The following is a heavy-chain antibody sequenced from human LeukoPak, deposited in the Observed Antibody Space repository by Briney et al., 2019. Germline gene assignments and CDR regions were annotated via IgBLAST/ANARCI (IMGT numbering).Heavy chain of an antibody. CDR2: INPYNGNT. CDR1: GYSFTSYG. CDR3: ARIYCGGDCYLDY. V-gene: IGHV1-18*01. D-gene: IGHD2-21*02. J-gene: IGHJ4*02. Sequence: ASVKVSCKASGYSFTSYGITWVRQAPGQGLEWMGWINPYNGNTNYAQKLQGRVTMTTDTSTSTAYMDLRSLRSDDTAVYYCARIYCGGDCYLDYWGQGTLVTVSS.